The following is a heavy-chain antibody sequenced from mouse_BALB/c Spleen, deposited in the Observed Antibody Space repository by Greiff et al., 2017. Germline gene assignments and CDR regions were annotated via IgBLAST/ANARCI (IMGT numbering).Heavy chain of an antibody. Sequence: DVKLVESGPGLVKPSQSLSLTCSVTGYSITSGYYWNWIRQFPGNKLEWMGYISYDGSNNYNPSLKNRISITRDTSKNQFFLKLNSVTTEDTATYYCARDGSSGYGFAYWGQGTLVTVSA. J-gene: IGHJ3*01. CDR2: ISYDGSN. V-gene: IGHV3-6*02. CDR3: ARDGSSGYGFAY. D-gene: IGHD3-1*01. CDR1: GYSITSGYY.